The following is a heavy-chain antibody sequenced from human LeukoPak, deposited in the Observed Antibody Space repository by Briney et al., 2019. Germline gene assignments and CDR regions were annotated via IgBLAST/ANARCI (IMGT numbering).Heavy chain of an antibody. V-gene: IGHV3-53*01. J-gene: IGHJ4*02. Sequence: HSGGSLRLSCAASGFTVSNNYMSWVRQAPGKGLEWVSVIYSGGSTYYADSVKGRFTISRDNSKNTLYLQMNRLRDEDTAVYYCARDIGSSAGFDYWGQGTLVTVSS. CDR3: ARDIGSSAGFDY. D-gene: IGHD6-13*01. CDR2: IYSGGST. CDR1: GFTVSNNY.